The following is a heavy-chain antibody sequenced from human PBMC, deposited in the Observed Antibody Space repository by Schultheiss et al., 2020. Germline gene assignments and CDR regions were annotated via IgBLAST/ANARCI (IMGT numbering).Heavy chain of an antibody. CDR3: AKGRGNYYDNSGYHP. CDR1: GFTFSSYA. CDR2: ISGSGGST. V-gene: IGHV3-23*01. Sequence: GGSLRLSCAASGFTFSSYAMSWVRQAPGKGLEWVSGISGSGGSTYHADSVKGRFSVSRDNSKNTVYLQMNSLRAEDTAVYYCAKGRGNYYDNSGYHPWGQGT. D-gene: IGHD3-22*01. J-gene: IGHJ5*02.